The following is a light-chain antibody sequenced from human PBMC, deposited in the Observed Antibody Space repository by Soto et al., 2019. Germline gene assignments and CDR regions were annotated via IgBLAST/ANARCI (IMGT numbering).Light chain of an antibody. Sequence: QSVLTQPPSVSGAPGQRVTISCTGSSSNIGAGYVVHWYQYLPGTAPKLLILDNSNRPSGVPDRFSGSKSGTSASLAITGLQAEDEADYYCQSYDSSLSGVIFGGGTKLTVL. CDR1: SSNIGAGYV. V-gene: IGLV1-40*01. CDR2: DNS. CDR3: QSYDSSLSGVI. J-gene: IGLJ2*01.